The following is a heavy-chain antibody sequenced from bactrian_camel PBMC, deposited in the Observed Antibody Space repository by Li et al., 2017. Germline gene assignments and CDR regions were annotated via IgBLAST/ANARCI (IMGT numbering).Heavy chain of an antibody. D-gene: IGHD3*01. CDR1: GFSFRRYA. J-gene: IGHJ4*01. CDR3: AAAAGLFGGTCVDVRSVDY. Sequence: VQLVESGGGLVQPGGSLTLSCSASGFSFRRYAMVWVRQAPGKELEWISAVNWGGSRTYYSNSVKGRFTMSRDNAKNMVYLQLNSLKTEDTAIYYCAAAAGLFGGTCVDVRSVDYWGQGTQVTVS. V-gene: IGHV3S40*01. CDR2: VNWGGSRT.